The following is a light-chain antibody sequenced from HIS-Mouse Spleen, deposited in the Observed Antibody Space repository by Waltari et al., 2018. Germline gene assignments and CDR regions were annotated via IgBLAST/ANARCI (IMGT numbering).Light chain of an antibody. Sequence: SSELTQDPAVSVALGQTVRITCQGDSLRRYSASWYQKKPGQAPVLVTYGKNNRPSGIPDRFSGSSSGNTASLTITGAQAEDEADYYCNSRDSSGNHVVFGGGTKLTVL. CDR3: NSRDSSGNHVV. CDR1: SLRRYS. CDR2: GKN. J-gene: IGLJ2*01. V-gene: IGLV3-19*01.